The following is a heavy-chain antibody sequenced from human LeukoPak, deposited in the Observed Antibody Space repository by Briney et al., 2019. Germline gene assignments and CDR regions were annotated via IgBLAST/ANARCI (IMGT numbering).Heavy chain of an antibody. J-gene: IGHJ4*02. V-gene: IGHV4-39*07. CDR2: IYYSGST. CDR1: GGSISSSSYY. CDR3: ARERDLTGTTDY. D-gene: IGHD1-7*01. Sequence: SETLSLTCTVSGGSISSSSYYWDWIRQPPGKGLEWIGSIYYSGSTYYNPSLKSRVTISVDTSKNQFSLKLSSVTAADTAVYYCARERDLTGTTDYWGQGTLVTVSS.